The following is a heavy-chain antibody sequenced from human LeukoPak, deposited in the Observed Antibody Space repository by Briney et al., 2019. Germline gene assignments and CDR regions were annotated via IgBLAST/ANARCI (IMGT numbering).Heavy chain of an antibody. CDR1: GFTFSDYW. V-gene: IGHV3-74*01. Sequence: GGSLRLSCAASGFTFSDYWMHWVRQAPNSDGRITSYADSVKGRFTISRDNAKNTLYLQMNSLRAEDTALYYCARGYDSSGYSPFDYWGQGTLVTVSS. CDR2: SDGRIT. J-gene: IGHJ4*02. CDR3: ARGYDSSGYSPFDY. D-gene: IGHD3-22*01.